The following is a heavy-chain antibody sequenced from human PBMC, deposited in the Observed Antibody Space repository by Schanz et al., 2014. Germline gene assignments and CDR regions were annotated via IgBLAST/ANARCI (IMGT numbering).Heavy chain of an antibody. V-gene: IGHV3-21*02. CDR1: GFTFSSYS. CDR3: AREDMLRGIRAFDI. CDR2: IPVGNNYI. J-gene: IGHJ3*02. Sequence: EVQLLESGGGLVQPGGSLRLSCAASGFTFSSYSMHWIRQAPGKGLEWVSYIPVGNNYIYYADSVKGRFTISRDNPKNSLYLQMNSLRVEDTAVYYCAREDMLRGIRAFDIWGQGTMVTVSS. D-gene: IGHD3-10*01.